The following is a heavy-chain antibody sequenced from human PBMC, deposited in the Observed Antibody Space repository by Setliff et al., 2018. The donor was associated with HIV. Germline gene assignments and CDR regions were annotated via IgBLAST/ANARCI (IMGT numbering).Heavy chain of an antibody. CDR3: ARDQPQDYDSLTGYYTGRYFDY. J-gene: IGHJ4*02. Sequence: SETLSLTCTVSRGSISSNSYYWGWIRQPPGKGLEWIGSIYHSGRTYYNPSLKSRVTISVDTSKNQFSLKLTSVTAADTAVYYCARDQPQDYDSLTGYYTGRYFDYWGRGTLVTVSS. D-gene: IGHD3-9*01. V-gene: IGHV4-39*07. CDR1: RGSISSNSYY. CDR2: IYHSGRT.